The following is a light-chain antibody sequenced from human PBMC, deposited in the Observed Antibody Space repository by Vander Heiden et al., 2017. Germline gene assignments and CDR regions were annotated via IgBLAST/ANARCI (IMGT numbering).Light chain of an antibody. V-gene: IGLV2-8*01. CDR1: SSDIGGYNY. Sequence: SALTQPPSASGSPGQSVTLSCPGTSSDIGGYNYVSWYQPHPGKAHTLMIFEVSKRPAGVAARLSGSKSGNTASLTVAGRQVEEEADYYCSADAGNNNVVFGGGTKPTVL. J-gene: IGLJ3*02. CDR3: SADAGNNNVV. CDR2: EVS.